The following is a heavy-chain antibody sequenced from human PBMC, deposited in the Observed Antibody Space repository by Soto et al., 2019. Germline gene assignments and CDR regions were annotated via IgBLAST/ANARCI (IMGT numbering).Heavy chain of an antibody. V-gene: IGHV1-18*01. CDR3: ARAYCGGDCPRAFGI. CDR1: GYTFTSYG. D-gene: IGHD2-21*02. J-gene: IGHJ3*02. CDR2: ISAYNGNT. Sequence: GASVKVSCKASGYTFTSYGISWVRQAPGQGLEWMGWISAYNGNTNYAQKLQGRVTMTTDTSTSTAYMELRSLRSDDSAVYYCARAYCGGDCPRAFGIWGQGTMVTVSS.